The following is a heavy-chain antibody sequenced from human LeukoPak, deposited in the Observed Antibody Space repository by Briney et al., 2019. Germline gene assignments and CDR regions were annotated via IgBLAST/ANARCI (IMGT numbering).Heavy chain of an antibody. CDR3: ARVAAYYKPFDP. Sequence: SETLSLTCTASGGSISSYHWSWIRQPSGKGLEWIGHIYYSGSTNYNPSLKSRVTISVNTSKNQFSLKLSSVTAADAAVYYCARVAAYYKPFDPWGQGTLVTVSS. D-gene: IGHD3-9*01. CDR2: IYYSGST. J-gene: IGHJ5*02. CDR1: GGSISSYH. V-gene: IGHV4-59*01.